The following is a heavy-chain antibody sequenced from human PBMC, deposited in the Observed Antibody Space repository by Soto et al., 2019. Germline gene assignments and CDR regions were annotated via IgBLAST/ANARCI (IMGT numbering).Heavy chain of an antibody. Sequence: SPTLSLTCTVSGGSISSNNYYRGWIRQPPGKGREWIGSIYHSGNTYYNPSLKSRVTISVDTSKNQFSLKLSSVTAADTAVYFCARRCYVTGAGGLDSWGQGTLVTVSS. CDR1: GGSISSNNYY. CDR2: IYHSGNT. J-gene: IGHJ4*02. CDR3: ARRCYVTGAGGLDS. V-gene: IGHV4-39*01. D-gene: IGHD2-15*01.